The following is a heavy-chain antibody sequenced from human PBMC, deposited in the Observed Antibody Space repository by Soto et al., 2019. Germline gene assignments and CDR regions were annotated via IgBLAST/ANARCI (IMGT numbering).Heavy chain of an antibody. CDR2: ISSGTSTI. CDR3: AGGGVNTGMATFFDY. CDR1: GFTFSTYN. V-gene: IGHV3-48*01. D-gene: IGHD5-18*01. J-gene: IGHJ4*02. Sequence: GGSLRLSCAASGFTFSTYNMNWVRQAPGKGLEWVSHISSGTSTIYYADSVKGRFTISRDNAKNSLYLQMNSLSAEDTAVYYCAGGGVNTGMATFFDYWGQGTLVTVSS.